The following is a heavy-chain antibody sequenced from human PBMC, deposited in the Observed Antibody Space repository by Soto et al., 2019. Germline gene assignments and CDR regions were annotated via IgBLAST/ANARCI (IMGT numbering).Heavy chain of an antibody. CDR2: IYWDDDK. V-gene: IGHV2-5*02. D-gene: IGHD3-10*01. CDR1: GFSLSTNGVG. J-gene: IGHJ4*02. CDR3: AHRESDREAY. Sequence: QITLKESGPTLVKPTQTLTLTCSFSGFSLSTNGVGVGWIRQPPGKALEWLALIYWDDDKRYSPSLQSRLTITKDTPKNQVVLTMTNMDPVHTATYYCAHRESDREAYWGQGTLVTVSS.